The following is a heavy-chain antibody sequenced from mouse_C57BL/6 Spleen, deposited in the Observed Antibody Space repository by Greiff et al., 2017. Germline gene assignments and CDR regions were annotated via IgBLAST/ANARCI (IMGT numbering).Heavy chain of an antibody. CDR2: INYDGSST. CDR3: ARDRNYYGSSGFAY. V-gene: IGHV5-16*01. D-gene: IGHD1-1*01. Sequence: VMLVESEGGLVQPGSSMKLSCTASGFTFSDYYMAWVRQVPEKGLEWVANINYDGSSTYYLDSLKSRFIISRDNAKNILYLQMSSLKAEDTATYYCARDRNYYGSSGFAYWGQGTLVTVSA. J-gene: IGHJ3*01. CDR1: GFTFSDYY.